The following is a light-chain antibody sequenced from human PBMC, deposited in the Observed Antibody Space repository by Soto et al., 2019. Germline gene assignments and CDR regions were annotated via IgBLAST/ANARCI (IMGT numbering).Light chain of an antibody. CDR1: QAGSSIL. V-gene: IGKV3-20*01. CDR2: GAS. CDR3: QQHGTSPI. Sequence: EVVLTQSPGTLSLSPGERATLSCRASQAGSSILLAWYQQKPGQAPRLLIYGASSRATGIPDRFSGSGSGTDFTLTVSRLEPEDFAVYYCQQHGTSPIFGGGTKVEIK. J-gene: IGKJ4*01.